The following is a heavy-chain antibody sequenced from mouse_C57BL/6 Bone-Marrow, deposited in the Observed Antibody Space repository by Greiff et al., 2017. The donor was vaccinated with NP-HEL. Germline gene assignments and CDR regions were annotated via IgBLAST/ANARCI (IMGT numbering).Heavy chain of an antibody. CDR3: ARGAIYYDPEDFDY. J-gene: IGHJ2*01. D-gene: IGHD2-4*01. CDR2: IYPSDSET. V-gene: IGHV1-61*01. CDR1: GYTFTSYW. Sequence: QVQLQQPGAELVRPGSSVKLSCKASGYTFTSYWMDWVKQRPGQGLEWIGNIYPSDSETHYNQKFKDKATLTVDKSSSTAYMQLSSLTSEDSAVYYCARGAIYYDPEDFDYWGQGTTLTVSS.